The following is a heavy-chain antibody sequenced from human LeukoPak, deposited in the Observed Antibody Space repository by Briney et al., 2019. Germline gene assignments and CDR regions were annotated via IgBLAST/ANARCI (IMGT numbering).Heavy chain of an antibody. J-gene: IGHJ4*02. Sequence: PGGSLRLSCAASGFTFSAYNMNWVRQAPGKGLEWLSFIRGSGGTIYYAASVKGRFTISRDTAKNSLYLQMNSMRAEDTAVYYCVRDSFDSTAQYYFDYWGLGTLVTVSS. CDR1: GFTFSAYN. CDR2: IRGSGGTI. V-gene: IGHV3-48*01. CDR3: VRDSFDSTAQYYFDY. D-gene: IGHD2/OR15-2a*01.